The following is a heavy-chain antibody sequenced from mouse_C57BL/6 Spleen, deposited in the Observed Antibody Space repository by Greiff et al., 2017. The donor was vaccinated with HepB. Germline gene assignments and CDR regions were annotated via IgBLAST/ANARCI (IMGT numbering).Heavy chain of an antibody. CDR2: INPNNGGT. V-gene: IGHV1-26*01. CDR3: ARRGVLRFYAMDY. J-gene: IGHJ4*01. D-gene: IGHD1-1*01. Sequence: VQLQQSGPELVKPGASVKISCKASGYTFTDYYMNWVKQSHGKSLEWIGDINPNNGGTSYNQKFKGKATLTVDKSSSTAYMELRSLTSEDSAVYYCARRGVLRFYAMDYWGQGTSVTVSS. CDR1: GYTFTDYY.